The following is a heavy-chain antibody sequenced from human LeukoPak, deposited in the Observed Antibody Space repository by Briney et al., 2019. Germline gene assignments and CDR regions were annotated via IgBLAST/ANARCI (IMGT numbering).Heavy chain of an antibody. Sequence: KPGGSLRLSCAASGFTFSDYYMSWIRQAPGKGLEWVSYISSSGSTIYYADSVKGRFTISRDNAKNSLYLQVNSLRAEDTAVYYCARDTDYYDIRGLDYWGQGTLVTVSS. J-gene: IGHJ4*02. CDR3: ARDTDYYDIRGLDY. V-gene: IGHV3-11*04. D-gene: IGHD3-22*01. CDR2: ISSSGSTI. CDR1: GFTFSDYY.